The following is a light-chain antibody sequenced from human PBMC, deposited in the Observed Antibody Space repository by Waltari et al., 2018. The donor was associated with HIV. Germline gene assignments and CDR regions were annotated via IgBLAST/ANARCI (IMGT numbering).Light chain of an antibody. J-gene: IGLJ2*01. V-gene: IGLV2-14*01. CDR1: SSDVGGYNY. CDR2: DVS. Sequence: QSALTQPASVSGSPGQSITISRTGTSSDVGGYNYVSWFQQYDGKAPKLMIYDVSNRPAWVSNRFSGSKSGNTASLTISGLQAEDEADYYCSSYTSSSTLVFGGGTKLTVL. CDR3: SSYTSSSTLV.